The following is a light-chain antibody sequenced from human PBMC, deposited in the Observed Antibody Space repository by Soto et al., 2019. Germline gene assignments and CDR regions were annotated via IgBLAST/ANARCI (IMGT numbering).Light chain of an antibody. CDR3: QQTDNSLFT. CDR1: QSVSSH. Sequence: EIVLTQSPGTLSLSPGERATLSCRASQSVSSHLAWYQQKPGQAPRLLISAASSRATGVPDRFSGSGSGTYFNLTSSRLEPEDFAVYYCQQTDNSLFTFGPGTKGDIK. V-gene: IGKV3-20*01. CDR2: AAS. J-gene: IGKJ3*01.